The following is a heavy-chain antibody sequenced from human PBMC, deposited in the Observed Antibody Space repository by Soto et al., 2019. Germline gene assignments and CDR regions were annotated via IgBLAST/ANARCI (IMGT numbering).Heavy chain of an antibody. Sequence: ASVKVSCKVSGYTLTGLSMHWVRQAPGKGLEWMGGFDPEDGETIYAQKFQGRVTMTEDTSTDTAYMELSSLRSEDTAVYYCATDHTGFGELLFHYGMDVWGQGTTVTV. CDR3: ATDHTGFGELLFHYGMDV. D-gene: IGHD3-10*01. CDR1: GYTLTGLS. V-gene: IGHV1-24*01. J-gene: IGHJ6*02. CDR2: FDPEDGET.